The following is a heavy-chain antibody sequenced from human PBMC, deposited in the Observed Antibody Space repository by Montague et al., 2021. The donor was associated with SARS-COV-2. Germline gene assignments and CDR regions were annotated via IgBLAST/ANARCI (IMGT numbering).Heavy chain of an antibody. CDR2: IYYTGST. CDR3: ARISGITSWYFDY. V-gene: IGHV4-61*01. J-gene: IGHJ4*02. Sequence: SETLSLTCTVSGGSVSSGSYYWGWIRQPPGKGLQSFGYIYYTGSTNYXXXLQSRVTISVDSSKSQFSVRLSSVTAADTAVYYCARISGITSWYFDYWGQGTLVTVSS. CDR1: GGSVSSGSYY. D-gene: IGHD1-14*01.